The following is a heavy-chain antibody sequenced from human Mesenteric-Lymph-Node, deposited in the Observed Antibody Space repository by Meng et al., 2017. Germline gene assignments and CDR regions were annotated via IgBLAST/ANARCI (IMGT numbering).Heavy chain of an antibody. CDR3: ARVSSGWDYFDY. Sequence: QVPLQGSGPGLGKPSQTLSLTCTVSGGSISSGGYYWSWIRQHPGKGLEWIGYIYYSGSTYYNPSLKSLVTISVDTSKNQFSLKLSSVTAADTAVYYCARVSSGWDYFDYWGQGTLVTVSS. J-gene: IGHJ4*02. D-gene: IGHD6-19*01. V-gene: IGHV4-31*01. CDR2: IYYSGST. CDR1: GGSISSGGYY.